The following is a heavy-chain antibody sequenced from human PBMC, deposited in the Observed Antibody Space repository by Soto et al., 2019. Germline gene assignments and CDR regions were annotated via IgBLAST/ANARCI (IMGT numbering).Heavy chain of an antibody. CDR2: ISYDGSNK. V-gene: IGHV3-30*18. CDR3: ANGGEMDKAFDI. Sequence: QVQLVESGGGVVQPGRSLRLSCAASGFTFSSYGMHWVRQAPGKGLEWVAVISYDGSNKYYADSVKGRFTISRDNSKNTLYLQMNSLRAEDTAVYYCANGGEMDKAFDIWGQGTMVTVSS. CDR1: GFTFSSYG. J-gene: IGHJ3*02. D-gene: IGHD3-10*01.